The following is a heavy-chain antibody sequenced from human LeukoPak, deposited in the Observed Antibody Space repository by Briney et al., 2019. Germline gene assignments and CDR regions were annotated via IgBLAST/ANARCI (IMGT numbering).Heavy chain of an antibody. Sequence: GGSLRLSCAASGFTFDDYAMHWVRQAPGKGLEWVSGISWNSGSIAYADSVKGRFTISRDNAKNSLYLQMNSLRAEDTALYYCAKGVRITMVRGTFDIWGQGTMVTVSS. D-gene: IGHD3-10*01. J-gene: IGHJ3*02. V-gene: IGHV3-9*01. CDR1: GFTFDDYA. CDR2: ISWNSGSI. CDR3: AKGVRITMVRGTFDI.